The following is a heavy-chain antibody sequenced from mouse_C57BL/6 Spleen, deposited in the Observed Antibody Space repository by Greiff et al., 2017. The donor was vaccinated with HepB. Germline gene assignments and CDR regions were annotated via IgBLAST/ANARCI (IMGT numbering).Heavy chain of an antibody. CDR1: GYSFTDYN. CDR2: ISPNYGTT. D-gene: IGHD2-2*01. V-gene: IGHV1-39*01. CDR3: ASGLHLNY. Sequence: EVQLQQSGPELVKPGASVKISCKASGYSFTDYNMNWVKQRNGKSLEWIGVISPNYGTTSYNQKFKGMATLTVDQSSHTAYMQLNSLTSEDSAVYYCASGLHLNYWGQGTTLTVSS. J-gene: IGHJ2*01.